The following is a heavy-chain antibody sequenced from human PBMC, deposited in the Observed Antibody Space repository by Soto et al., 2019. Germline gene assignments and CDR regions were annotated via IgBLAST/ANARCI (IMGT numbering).Heavy chain of an antibody. Sequence: QVQLVQSGAEVKKPGASVKVSCKASGYTFTGYYMHWVRQAPGQGLEWMGWINPNSGGTNYAQKFQGRVTMTRDTSISTAYMELSRLRSDDTAVYYCARPLVATIPFDAFDIWGQGTMVTVSS. D-gene: IGHD5-12*01. CDR2: INPNSGGT. CDR1: GYTFTGYY. CDR3: ARPLVATIPFDAFDI. J-gene: IGHJ3*02. V-gene: IGHV1-2*02.